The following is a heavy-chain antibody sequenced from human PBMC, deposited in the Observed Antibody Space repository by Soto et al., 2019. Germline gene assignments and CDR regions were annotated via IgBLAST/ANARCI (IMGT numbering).Heavy chain of an antibody. V-gene: IGHV3-48*02. CDR2: ISSSGSTI. CDR3: ARDWIERVLDY. Sequence: EVQLVESGGGMVQPGGSLRLSCAASGFTFSYYSMNWVRQAPGKGLEWVSYISSSGSTIYYADSVKGRFTISRDNAKNSLYLQMNILRDEDAAVSYCARDWIERVLDYWGQGTLVTVSS. D-gene: IGHD2-2*03. J-gene: IGHJ4*02. CDR1: GFTFSYYS.